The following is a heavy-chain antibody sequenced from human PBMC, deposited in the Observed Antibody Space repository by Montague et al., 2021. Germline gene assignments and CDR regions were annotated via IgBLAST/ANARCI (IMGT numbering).Heavy chain of an antibody. CDR2: VNYPGTT. V-gene: IGHV4-59*01. D-gene: IGHD2-8*01. J-gene: IGHJ4*02. CDR3: ARKGPNWDY. Sequence: SETLSLTCTVSGDSISFYYWSWIRQPPGKGLEWIGDVNYPGTTNYNPSLKSRVTISVDTSRNQFFLNVNSVTAADTAVYYCARKGPNWDYWGQGTLVTVSS. CDR1: GDSISFYY.